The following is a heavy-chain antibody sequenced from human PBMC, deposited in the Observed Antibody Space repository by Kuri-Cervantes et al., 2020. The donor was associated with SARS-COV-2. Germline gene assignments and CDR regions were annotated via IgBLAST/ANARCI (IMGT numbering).Heavy chain of an antibody. Sequence: ASVKVSCKAPETTFPNYDINWVRQATGQGLEWMGWISAYNGNTNYAQKLQGRVTMTTDTSTSTAYMELRSLRSDDTAVYYCAREEVLAVAGTGGFDYWGQGTLVTVSS. CDR2: ISAYNGNT. CDR3: AREEVLAVAGTGGFDY. D-gene: IGHD6-19*01. V-gene: IGHV1-18*01. CDR1: ETTFPNYD. J-gene: IGHJ4*02.